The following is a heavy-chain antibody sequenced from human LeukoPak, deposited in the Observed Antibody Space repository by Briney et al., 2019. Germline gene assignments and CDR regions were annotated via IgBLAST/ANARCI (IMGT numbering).Heavy chain of an antibody. V-gene: IGHV3-7*01. CDR1: GSTFSSYW. D-gene: IGHD3-9*01. CDR3: ARIPRYFDWLSAEFDY. Sequence: LAGGSLRLSCAASGSTFSSYWMSWVRQAPGKGLEWVANIKQDGSEKYYVDSVKGRFTISRDNAKNSLYLQMNSLRAEDTAVYYCARIPRYFDWLSAEFDYWGQGTLVTVSS. CDR2: IKQDGSEK. J-gene: IGHJ4*02.